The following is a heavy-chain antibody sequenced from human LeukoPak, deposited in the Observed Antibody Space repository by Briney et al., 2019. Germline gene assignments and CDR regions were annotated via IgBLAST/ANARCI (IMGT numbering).Heavy chain of an antibody. V-gene: IGHV4-4*07. CDR3: ARSVVSDSSGYPVDFDY. D-gene: IGHD3-22*01. CDR1: GGSISSYY. J-gene: IGHJ4*02. CDR2: IYTSGST. Sequence: SETLSLTXTVSGGSISSYYWSWIRQPAGKGLEWIGRIYTSGSTNYNPSLKSRVTMSVDTSKNQFSLKLSSVTAADTAVYYCARSVVSDSSGYPVDFDYWGQGTLVTVSS.